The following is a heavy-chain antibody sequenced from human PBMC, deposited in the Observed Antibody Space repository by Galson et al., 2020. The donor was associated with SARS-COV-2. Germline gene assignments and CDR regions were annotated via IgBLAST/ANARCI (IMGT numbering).Heavy chain of an antibody. J-gene: IGHJ4*02. V-gene: IGHV4-59*01. CDR3: ASDRSHYAKFFFES. D-gene: IGHD2-2*01. Sequence: ASETLSLTCSVSEDSINTYYLSWIRQPPGKGLEWIGYVSYDGGGTNYNPSLKSRVTISRDTSKNQFSLRLTSVTAADTAVYFCASDRSHYAKFFFESWGQGTLITVSA. CDR1: EDSINTYY. CDR2: VSYDGGGT.